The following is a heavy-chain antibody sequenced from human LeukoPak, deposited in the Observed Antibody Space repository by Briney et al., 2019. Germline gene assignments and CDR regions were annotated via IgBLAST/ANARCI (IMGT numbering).Heavy chain of an antibody. D-gene: IGHD6-19*01. CDR3: AKDRSPSIVLAGTEWDY. V-gene: IGHV3-23*01. CDR2: ISGSGGST. Sequence: GGSLRLSGSASGFTFSSYAMSWVRQAPGKGLEWVSGISGSGGSTYYVDSVKGRFTISRDNSKNTLYLQMNSLRAEDTAVYYCAKDRSPSIVLAGTEWDYWGQGTLVTVSS. J-gene: IGHJ4*02. CDR1: GFTFSSYA.